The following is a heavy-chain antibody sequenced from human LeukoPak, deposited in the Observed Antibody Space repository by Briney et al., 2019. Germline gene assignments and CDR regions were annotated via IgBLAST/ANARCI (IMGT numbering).Heavy chain of an antibody. CDR3: ARSYPQTTVVTPAGDEAFDY. D-gene: IGHD4-17*01. CDR1: GYTFTSYY. CDR2: INPSGGST. J-gene: IGHJ4*01. Sequence: ASVKVSCKASGYTFTSYYMHWVRQAPGQGLEWMGIINPSGGSTSYAQKSQGRVTMTRDTSTSTVYMELSSLRSEDTAVYYCARSYPQTTVVTPAGDEAFDYWGQEPWSPSPQ. V-gene: IGHV1-46*01.